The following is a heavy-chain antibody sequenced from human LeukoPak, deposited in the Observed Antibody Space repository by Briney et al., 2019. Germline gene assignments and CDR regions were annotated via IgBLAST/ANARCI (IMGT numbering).Heavy chain of an antibody. Sequence: GGSLRLSCAAPGFTFSSYAMHWVRQAPGKGLEWVAVISYDGSNKYYADSVKGRFTISRDNSKNTLYLQMNSLRAEDTAVYYCARGHDYGEYYFDYWGQGTLVTVSS. CDR1: GFTFSSYA. CDR2: ISYDGSNK. CDR3: ARGHDYGEYYFDY. J-gene: IGHJ4*02. V-gene: IGHV3-30-3*01. D-gene: IGHD4-17*01.